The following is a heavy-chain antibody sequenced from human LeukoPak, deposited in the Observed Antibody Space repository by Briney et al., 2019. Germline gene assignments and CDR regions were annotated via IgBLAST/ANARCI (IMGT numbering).Heavy chain of an antibody. V-gene: IGHV1-2*02. Sequence: ASVKVSCKASGYTFTGYYMHWVRQAPGQGLEWMGWINPNSGGTNYAQKFQGRVTMARDTSISTAYMELSRLRSDDTAVYYCAREMPPDFGVVIIPGGAFDIWGQGTMVTVSS. CDR2: INPNSGGT. D-gene: IGHD3-3*01. CDR1: GYTFTGYY. J-gene: IGHJ3*02. CDR3: AREMPPDFGVVIIPGGAFDI.